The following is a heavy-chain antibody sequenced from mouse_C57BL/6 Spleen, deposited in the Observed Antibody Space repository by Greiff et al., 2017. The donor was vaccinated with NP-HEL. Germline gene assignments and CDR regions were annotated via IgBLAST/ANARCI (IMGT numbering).Heavy chain of an antibody. Sequence: VQLQQSGPELVKPGASVKISCKASGYAFSSSWMNWVKQRPGKGLEWIGRIYPGDGDTNYNGKFKGKATLTADKSSSTAYMQLSSLTSEDSAVYFCARSALLRYGGMDYWGQGTSVTVSS. J-gene: IGHJ4*01. CDR3: ARSALLRYGGMDY. CDR1: GYAFSSSW. CDR2: IYPGDGDT. V-gene: IGHV1-82*01. D-gene: IGHD1-1*01.